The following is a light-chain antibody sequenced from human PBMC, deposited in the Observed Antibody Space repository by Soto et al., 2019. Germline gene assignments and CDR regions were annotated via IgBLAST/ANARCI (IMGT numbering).Light chain of an antibody. CDR3: CSYAGSYTYV. CDR2: DVT. Sequence: QSVLTQPRSVSGSPGQSVTISCTGTSSDVGGYNYVSWYRQHPGKAPKLMIYDVTKRPSGVPDRFSGSKSGNTASLTISGLQAEDEADYYCCSYAGSYTYVFGTGTKVTV. CDR1: SSDVGGYNY. J-gene: IGLJ1*01. V-gene: IGLV2-11*01.